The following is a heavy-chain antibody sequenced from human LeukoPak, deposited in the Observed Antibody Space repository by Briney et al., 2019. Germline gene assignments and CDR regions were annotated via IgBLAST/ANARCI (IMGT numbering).Heavy chain of an antibody. CDR3: AKDGSNYYDSSGYYYVGSFDY. J-gene: IGHJ4*02. CDR1: GFTFSSYA. CDR2: ISGSGGST. V-gene: IGHV3-23*01. Sequence: PGGSQRLSCAASGFTFSSYAMSWVRQAPGKGLEWVSAISGSGGSTYYADSVKGRFTISRDNSKNTLYLQMNSLRAEDTAVYYCAKDGSNYYDSSGYYYVGSFDYWGQGTLVTVSS. D-gene: IGHD3-22*01.